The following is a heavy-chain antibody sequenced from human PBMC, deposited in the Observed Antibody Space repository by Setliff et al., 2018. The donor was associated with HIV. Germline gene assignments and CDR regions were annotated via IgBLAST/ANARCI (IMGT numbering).Heavy chain of an antibody. D-gene: IGHD6-6*01. CDR3: ATRPRIAARPFDY. J-gene: IGHJ4*02. CDR1: GVSVGSGDYY. CDR2: IFHSGDT. V-gene: IGHV4-31*03. Sequence: SETLSLTCSVSGVSVGSGDYYWHWIRQHPEKALEWIGYIFHSGDTYYNPSLKSRISMSVDTSKNQFSLELTSLAAADTAVYYCATRPRIAARPFDYWGQGMLVTVSS.